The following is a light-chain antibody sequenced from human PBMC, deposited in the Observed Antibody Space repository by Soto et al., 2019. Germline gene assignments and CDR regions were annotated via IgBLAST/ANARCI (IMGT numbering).Light chain of an antibody. Sequence: QSVLTQPPSVSGAPGQRVTISCTGSSSNIGAGYDVHWYQQLPGTAPKLLIYGNSNRPSGVPDRFSGSKSGTSASPDITGLEAEDESDYYGKAYDSRQPEGVLGGGTNLTVL. V-gene: IGLV1-40*01. CDR2: GNS. CDR1: SSNIGAGYD. CDR3: KAYDSRQPEGV. J-gene: IGLJ2*01.